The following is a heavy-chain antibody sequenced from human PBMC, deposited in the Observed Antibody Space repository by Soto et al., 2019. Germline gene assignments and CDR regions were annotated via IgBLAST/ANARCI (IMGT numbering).Heavy chain of an antibody. Sequence: EVQLVESGGGLVQPGGSLRLSCAASGFTFSSYWMHWVRQAPGKGLVWVSRINSDGSGTSYADSVKGRFTISRDNAKNTLYLQMNSLRAEDTAVYYCARDPGAGHWYFDLWGRGTLVTVSS. J-gene: IGHJ2*01. CDR3: ARDPGAGHWYFDL. CDR1: GFTFSSYW. V-gene: IGHV3-74*01. D-gene: IGHD6-19*01. CDR2: INSDGSGT.